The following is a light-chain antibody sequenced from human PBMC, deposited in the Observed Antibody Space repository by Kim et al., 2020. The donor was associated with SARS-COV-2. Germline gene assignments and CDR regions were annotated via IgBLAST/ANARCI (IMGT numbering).Light chain of an antibody. CDR3: QQYYGHPPWT. V-gene: IGKV1-8*01. J-gene: IGKJ1*01. CDR1: EDVYSY. Sequence: AIRMTQSPSSFSASIGDRVTITCRASEDVYSYLAWYQQKPGKAPKVLIYGASTLQRGVPSRFSGGRSGTEFTLTISSLQSEDFATYCCQQYYGHPPWTFGQGTMVDIK. CDR2: GAS.